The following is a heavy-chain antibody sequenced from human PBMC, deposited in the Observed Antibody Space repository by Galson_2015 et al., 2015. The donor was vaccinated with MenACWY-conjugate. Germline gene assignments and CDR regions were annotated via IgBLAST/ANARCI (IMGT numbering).Heavy chain of an antibody. V-gene: IGHV3-23*01. Sequence: SLRLSCAVSGFTFSNYAMTWVRQAPGTGLEWVSSISGSADSTYYADSVKGRFTISRDNSKNTLYLQINYLGAEDTAVYYCAKATGRWPLYDGFDFWGQGTLVTVS. CDR1: GFTFSNYA. J-gene: IGHJ3*01. CDR2: ISGSADST. CDR3: AKATGRWPLYDGFDF. D-gene: IGHD4-23*01.